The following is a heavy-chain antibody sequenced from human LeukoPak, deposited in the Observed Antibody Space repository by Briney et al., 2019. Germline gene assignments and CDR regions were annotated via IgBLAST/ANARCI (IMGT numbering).Heavy chain of an antibody. V-gene: IGHV3-33*01. J-gene: IGHJ3*01. Sequence: GRSLRLSCAASGFTFSSYGMHWVRHAPGKGLEWVAIIWYDGSTRYHADSVKGRFTISRDNSMDTLYLQMNSLRAEDTAVYYCARSGTGVPSYAVDVWGQGTVVTVRS. CDR3: ARSGTGVPSYAVDV. CDR2: IWYDGSTR. CDR1: GFTFSSYG. D-gene: IGHD1-1*01.